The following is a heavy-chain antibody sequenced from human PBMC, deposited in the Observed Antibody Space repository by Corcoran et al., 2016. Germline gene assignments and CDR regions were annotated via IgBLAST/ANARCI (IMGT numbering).Heavy chain of an antibody. CDR3: TTDFNTAMVKGRYGSYFDY. V-gene: IGHV3-15*01. J-gene: IGHJ4*02. D-gene: IGHD5-18*01. Sequence: EVQLVESGGGLVKPGGSLRLSCAASGFTFSNAWMSWVRQAPGKGLEWVGRIKIKTDGGTTDYAAPVKGRFTISRDDSKNTLYLQMNSLKAEDTAVYYCTTDFNTAMVKGRYGSYFDYWGQGTLVPVSS. CDR1: GFTFSNAW. CDR2: IKIKTDGGTT.